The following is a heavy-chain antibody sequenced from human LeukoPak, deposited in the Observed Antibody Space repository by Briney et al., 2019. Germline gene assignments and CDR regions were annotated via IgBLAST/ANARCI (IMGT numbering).Heavy chain of an antibody. CDR3: ARGIDVGATLVKNFDY. D-gene: IGHD1-26*01. CDR1: GYTFTGYY. V-gene: IGHV1-2*02. Sequence: GASVKVSCKASGYTFTGYYMHWVRQAPGQGLEWMGWINPNSGGTNYAQKFQGRVTMTRDTSISTAYMELSRLRSDDTAVYYCARGIDVGATLVKNFDYWGRGTLVTVSS. CDR2: INPNSGGT. J-gene: IGHJ4*02.